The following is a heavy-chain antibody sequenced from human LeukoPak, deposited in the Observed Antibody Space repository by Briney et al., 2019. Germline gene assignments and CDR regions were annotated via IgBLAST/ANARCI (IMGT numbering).Heavy chain of an antibody. Sequence: PSETLSLTCTVSGGSISSSSYYWGWIRQPPGKGLECIGSIYYNGSTYNNPSLKSRVTMSVDTSKNQFTLKLSSVTAADTAVYYCARDRDPQWLVPFDPWGQGTLVTVSS. J-gene: IGHJ5*02. CDR3: ARDRDPQWLVPFDP. CDR2: IYYNGST. CDR1: GGSISSSSYY. D-gene: IGHD6-19*01. V-gene: IGHV4-39*06.